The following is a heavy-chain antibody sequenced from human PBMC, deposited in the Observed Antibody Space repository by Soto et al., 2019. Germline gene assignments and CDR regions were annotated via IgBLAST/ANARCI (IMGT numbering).Heavy chain of an antibody. Sequence: ASVKVSCKASGYSFTNYDIHWVRQAPGQGLEWMGGIIPMFDTQIYAQKFQDRVTITADESTSTAYMQLSSLRSGDTAVYYCARSGGLDRDFNYWGQGSLVTVSS. CDR2: IIPMFDTQ. V-gene: IGHV1-69*13. CDR1: GYSFTNYD. CDR3: ARSGGLDRDFNY. J-gene: IGHJ4*02. D-gene: IGHD2-15*01.